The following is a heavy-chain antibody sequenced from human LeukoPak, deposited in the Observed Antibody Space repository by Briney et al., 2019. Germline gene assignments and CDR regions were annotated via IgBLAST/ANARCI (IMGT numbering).Heavy chain of an antibody. J-gene: IGHJ3*02. D-gene: IGHD1-26*01. CDR1: GFTFINYG. CDR3: ARSGRGGAFDI. V-gene: IGHV3-74*01. Sequence: GGPLRLSCAASGFTFINYGMTWVRQAPGKGLVWVSRFYSDGSRTNYVDSVKGRFTISGDNAKNTRYLQMNSLRADDTAVYYCARSGRGGAFDIWGQGTMVTVSS. CDR2: FYSDGSRT.